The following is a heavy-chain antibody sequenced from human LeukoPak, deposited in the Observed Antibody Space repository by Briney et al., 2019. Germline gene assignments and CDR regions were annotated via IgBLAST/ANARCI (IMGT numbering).Heavy chain of an antibody. D-gene: IGHD3-10*01. V-gene: IGHV3-9*01. Sequence: GRSLRLSSAASGFTFYDYPMHWVPPAPGKGLEWVSDISWNSGSIGYADPVKGRFTISRANAKNSLYLQMNSLRAEDTALYYCAKDMGPHYYGSGSYPYNWFDPWGQGTLVTVSS. CDR2: ISWNSGSI. CDR1: GFTFYDYP. J-gene: IGHJ5*02. CDR3: AKDMGPHYYGSGSYPYNWFDP.